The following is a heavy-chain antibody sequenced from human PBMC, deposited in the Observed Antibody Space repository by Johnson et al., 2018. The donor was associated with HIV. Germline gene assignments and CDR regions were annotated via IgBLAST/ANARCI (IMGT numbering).Heavy chain of an antibody. Sequence: VQLVESGGGLIQPGGSLRLSCAASGFTVSSYAMHWVRQVPGKGLEWVSGISWNSGSIGYADSVKGRCITSRDNAKNSLYLQMNSLRDEDTARYFCAKDMVPWFGESPWAFDGFDIWGQGTMVNVSS. CDR3: AKDMVPWFGESPWAFDGFDI. CDR2: ISWNSGSI. CDR1: GFTVSSYA. J-gene: IGHJ3*02. D-gene: IGHD3-10*01. V-gene: IGHV3-9*01.